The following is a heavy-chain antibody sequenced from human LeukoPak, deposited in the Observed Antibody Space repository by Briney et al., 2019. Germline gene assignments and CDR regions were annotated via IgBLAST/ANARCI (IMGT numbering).Heavy chain of an antibody. D-gene: IGHD2-2*01. V-gene: IGHV3-21*01. J-gene: IGHJ3*02. Sequence: PGGCLRLSCAASGFTFSSYSMNWVRQAPGKGLEWVSSISSSSSSIYYADSVKGRFTNSRDNAKNSPYLQMNSLRAEDTAVYYCARDFYCSSTSCYGNDAFDIWGQGTMVTVSS. CDR3: ARDFYCSSTSCYGNDAFDI. CDR2: ISSSSSSI. CDR1: GFTFSSYS.